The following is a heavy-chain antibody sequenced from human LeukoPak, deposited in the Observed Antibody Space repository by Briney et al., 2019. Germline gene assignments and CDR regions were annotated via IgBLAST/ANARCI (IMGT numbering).Heavy chain of an antibody. Sequence: GGSLRLSCAASGFTFSSYWMHWVRQAPGKGLVWVSRINTDGSSTSYADSVKGRFTISRDNAKNTLYLQMNSLRAEDTAVYYCARGRPCYDFWSGYYSPKGNWFDPWGQGTLVTVSS. CDR1: GFTFSSYW. D-gene: IGHD3-3*01. CDR2: INTDGSST. J-gene: IGHJ5*02. CDR3: ARGRPCYDFWSGYYSPKGNWFDP. V-gene: IGHV3-74*01.